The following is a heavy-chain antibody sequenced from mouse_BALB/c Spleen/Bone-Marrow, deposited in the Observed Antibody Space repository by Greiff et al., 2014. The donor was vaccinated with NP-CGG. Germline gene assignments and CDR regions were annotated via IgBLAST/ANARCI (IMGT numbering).Heavy chain of an antibody. CDR2: IWAGGST. CDR3: ARVTGTDWYFDV. Sequence: VQLQQSGPGLVAPSQSLSITCTVSGFSLTSYGVHWVRQPPGKGLEWLGVIWAGGSTNYNSALMSRLSISKDNPKSQVFLKMNSLQTDDTAMYYCARVTGTDWYFDVWGAGTTVTVSS. D-gene: IGHD4-1*01. J-gene: IGHJ1*01. V-gene: IGHV2-9*02. CDR1: GFSLTSYG.